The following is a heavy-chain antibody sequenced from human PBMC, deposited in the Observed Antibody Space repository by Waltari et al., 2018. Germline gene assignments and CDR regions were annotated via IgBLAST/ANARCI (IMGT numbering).Heavy chain of an antibody. Sequence: EVQLVESGGGLVQPGRSLRLSCTASGFTFGDYAMSWVRQAPGKGLEWVGFIRSKAYGGTTEYAASVKGRFTISRDDSKSIAYLQMNSLKTEDTAVYYCARGYSGYDYEDFDYWGQGTLVTVSS. CDR1: GFTFGDYA. V-gene: IGHV3-49*04. CDR3: ARGYSGYDYEDFDY. D-gene: IGHD5-12*01. CDR2: IRSKAYGGTT. J-gene: IGHJ4*02.